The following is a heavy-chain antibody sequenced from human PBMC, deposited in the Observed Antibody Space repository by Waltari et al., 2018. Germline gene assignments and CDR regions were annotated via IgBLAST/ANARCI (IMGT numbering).Heavy chain of an antibody. CDR3: VREYDHVWGTYRYAFDI. CDR1: GGFIGSHD. Sequence: QVQLQESGPGLVKTSDTLSLTCSVSGGFIGSHDWEWIRQSPGTGLEWIGQMQKHEKTNYNPSLRSRVTMSLDTSKNQFSLNLRSVTAADTAVYFCVREYDHVWGTYRYAFDIWGQGTMVLVSS. J-gene: IGHJ3*02. D-gene: IGHD3-16*02. CDR2: MQKHEKT. V-gene: IGHV4-4*08.